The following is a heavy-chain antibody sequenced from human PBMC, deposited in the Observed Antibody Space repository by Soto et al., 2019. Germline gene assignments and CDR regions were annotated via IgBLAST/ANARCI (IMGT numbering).Heavy chain of an antibody. CDR1: GGTFSSYA. Sequence: GASVKVSCKASGGTFSSYAISWVRQAPGQGLEWMGGIIPIFGTANYAQKFQGRVTITADESTSTAYMELSSLRSEDTAVYYCARDGVGAARPPPNWFDPWGQGTLVTV. D-gene: IGHD6-6*01. CDR3: ARDGVGAARPPPNWFDP. J-gene: IGHJ5*02. CDR2: IIPIFGTA. V-gene: IGHV1-69*13.